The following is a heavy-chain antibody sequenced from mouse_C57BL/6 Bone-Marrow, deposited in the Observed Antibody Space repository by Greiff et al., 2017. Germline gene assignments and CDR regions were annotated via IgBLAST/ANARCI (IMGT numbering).Heavy chain of an antibody. V-gene: IGHV1-64*01. Sequence: VQLQQPGAELVKPGASVKLSCKASGYTFTSYWMHWVKQRPGQGLEWIGMIHPNSGSTNYNEKFKSKATLTVNKSSSTAYMQLSSLTSEDSAVYYCAALLLRPFDYWGQGTTLTVSS. J-gene: IGHJ2*01. D-gene: IGHD1-2*01. CDR2: IHPNSGST. CDR3: AALLLRPFDY. CDR1: GYTFTSYW.